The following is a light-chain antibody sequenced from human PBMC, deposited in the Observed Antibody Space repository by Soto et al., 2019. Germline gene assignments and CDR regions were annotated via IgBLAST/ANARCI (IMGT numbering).Light chain of an antibody. V-gene: IGLV2-8*01. CDR2: EVS. Sequence: QSVLTQPPSASGSPGQSVTISCTGTSCDVGGYNYVSWYQQHPGKAPKLMIYEVSKRPSGVPDRFSGSKSGNMASLTVSGLQAEDEADYYCSSHAGSKRVFGTGTKVTVL. J-gene: IGLJ1*01. CDR3: SSHAGSKRV. CDR1: SCDVGGYNY.